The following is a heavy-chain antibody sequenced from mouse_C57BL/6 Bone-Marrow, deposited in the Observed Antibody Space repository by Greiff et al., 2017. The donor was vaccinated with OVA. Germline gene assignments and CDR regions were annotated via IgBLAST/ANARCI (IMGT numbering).Heavy chain of an antibody. CDR2: ISSGRSTI. Sequence: EVKLMESGGGLVKPGGSLKLSCAASGFTFSDYGMHWVRQAPEKGLEWVAYISSGRSTIYYADTVKGRFTISRDNAKNTLFLQRTSRRAEDTAMYYCARLTTVVATDYAMDYWGQGTSVTVSS. CDR1: GFTFSDYG. D-gene: IGHD1-1*01. V-gene: IGHV5-17*01. CDR3: ARLTTVVATDYAMDY. J-gene: IGHJ4*01.